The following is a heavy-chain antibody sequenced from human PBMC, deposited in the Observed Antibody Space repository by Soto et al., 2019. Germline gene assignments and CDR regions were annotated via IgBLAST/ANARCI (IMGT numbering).Heavy chain of an antibody. J-gene: IGHJ6*02. CDR1: GFTFSSYW. Sequence: GGSLRLSCAASGFTFSSYWMSWVRQAPGKGLEWVANIKQDGSEKYYVGSVKGRFTISRDNAKNSLYLQMNSLRAEDTAVYYCARDEYCSGGSCSLWVYYYYYGMDVWGQGTTVTVSS. D-gene: IGHD2-15*01. CDR2: IKQDGSEK. V-gene: IGHV3-7*01. CDR3: ARDEYCSGGSCSLWVYYYYYGMDV.